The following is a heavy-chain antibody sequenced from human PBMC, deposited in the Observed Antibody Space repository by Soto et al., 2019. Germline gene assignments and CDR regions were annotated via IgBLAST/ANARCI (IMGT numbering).Heavy chain of an antibody. CDR1: GYTFTSYG. CDR3: ARDDCSGGSCEALDY. D-gene: IGHD2-15*01. J-gene: IGHJ4*02. V-gene: IGHV1-3*01. CDR2: INPGNGNT. Sequence: ASVKVSCKASGYTFTSYGMNWVRQAPGRGLEWMGWINPGNGNTKYSQKFQGRVIIERDTSASTAYMELSSLRSEDTAVYYCARDDCSGGSCEALDYWGQGTPVTVSS.